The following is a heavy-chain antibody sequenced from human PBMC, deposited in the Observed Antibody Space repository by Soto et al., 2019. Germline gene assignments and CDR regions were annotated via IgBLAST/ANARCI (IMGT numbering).Heavy chain of an antibody. CDR3: ARASPLIAVSNWFDP. D-gene: IGHD6-19*01. J-gene: IGHJ5*02. Sequence: SXTLSLTCAVYGGSLSGYYWSWIRQPPVKGLEWIGEINHSGSTNYNPSLKSRVTISVDTSKNQFSLKLSSVTAADTAVYYCARASPLIAVSNWFDPWGQGTLVTVSS. CDR1: GGSLSGYY. CDR2: INHSGST. V-gene: IGHV4-34*01.